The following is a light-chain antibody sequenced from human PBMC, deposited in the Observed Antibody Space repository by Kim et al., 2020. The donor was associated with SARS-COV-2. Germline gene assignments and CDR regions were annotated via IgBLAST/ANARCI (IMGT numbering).Light chain of an antibody. CDR3: SSYTSSKTWV. V-gene: IGLV2-14*03. CDR1: NSDIGGYNY. J-gene: IGLJ3*02. CDR2: DVT. Sequence: GQWVTISCTGSNSDIGGYNYVSWYQQHPGKAPKLIIYDVTKRPSGVSDRFSGSKSGNTASLIISGLQADDEADYYCSSYTSSKTWVFGGGTQLTV.